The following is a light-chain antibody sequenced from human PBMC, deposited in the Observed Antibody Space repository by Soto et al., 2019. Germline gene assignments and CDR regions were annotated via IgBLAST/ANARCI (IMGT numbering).Light chain of an antibody. CDR3: ASYAGSRTYG. CDR1: SDIGNYNL. Sequence: QSVLTQPASVSGSPGQSVTISCSGSDIGNYNLASWYQHLPGRAPKLLIFEVTMRPSGISDRFSGSKSASTASLTISGLQAEDEGDYYCASYAGSRTYGFGSGTEVTVL. V-gene: IGLV2-23*02. J-gene: IGLJ1*01. CDR2: EVT.